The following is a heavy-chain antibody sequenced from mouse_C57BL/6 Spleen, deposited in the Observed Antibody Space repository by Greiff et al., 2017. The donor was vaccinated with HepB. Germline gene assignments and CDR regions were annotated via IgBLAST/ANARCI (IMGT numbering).Heavy chain of an antibody. J-gene: IGHJ3*01. Sequence: LVESGAELAKPGASVKLSCKASGYTFTSYWMHWVKQRPGQGLEWIGYINPSSGYTKYNQKFKDKATLTADKSSSTAYMQLSSLTYEDSAGYYCARSESTRSSWFAYWGQGTLVTVSA. V-gene: IGHV1-7*01. D-gene: IGHD2-14*01. CDR1: GYTFTSYW. CDR3: ARSESTRSSWFAY. CDR2: INPSSGYT.